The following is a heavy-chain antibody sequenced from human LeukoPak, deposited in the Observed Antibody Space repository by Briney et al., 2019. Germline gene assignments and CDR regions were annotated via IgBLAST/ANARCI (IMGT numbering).Heavy chain of an antibody. Sequence: ASVKVSCKASGGTFSSYAISWVRQAPGQGLEWMGWISAYDGDTNYAQELQGRLTMTTDTSTSTAYMELRSLRSDDTAVYYCARDYHYFYSSDWEDCFDPWGQGTLVAVSS. CDR1: GGTFSSYA. CDR2: ISAYDGDT. D-gene: IGHD3-22*01. CDR3: ARDYHYFYSSDWEDCFDP. V-gene: IGHV1-18*01. J-gene: IGHJ5*02.